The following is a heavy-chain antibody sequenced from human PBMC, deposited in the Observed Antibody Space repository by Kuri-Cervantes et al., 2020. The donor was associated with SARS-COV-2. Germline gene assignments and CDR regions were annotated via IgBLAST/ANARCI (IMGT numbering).Heavy chain of an antibody. CDR2: IYSGGST. CDR3: VRDKHYGFWSDNTYPYYYYMDV. V-gene: IGHV3-66*01. J-gene: IGHJ6*03. Sequence: GESLKISCAASGFTFEDYAMHWVRQAPGKGLEWVSVIYSGGSTYYADSVKGRFTISRDNSKNTLYLQMNSLRAEDTAVYYCVRDKHYGFWSDNTYPYYYYMDVWGKGTTVTVSS. D-gene: IGHD3-3*01. CDR1: GFTFEDYA.